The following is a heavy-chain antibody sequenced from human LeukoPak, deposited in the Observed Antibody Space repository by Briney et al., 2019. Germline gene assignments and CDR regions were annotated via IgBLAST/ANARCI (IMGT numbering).Heavy chain of an antibody. V-gene: IGHV1-18*01. CDR2: ISAYNGNT. CDR1: GYTFTSYG. CDR3: ARDAEHYDFWSGYLPPDV. D-gene: IGHD3-3*01. Sequence: GASVKVSCKASGYTFTSYGISWVRQAPGQGLEWMGWISAYNGNTNYAQKLQGRVTMTTDTSTSTAYMELRSLRSDDTAVYYCARDAEHYDFWSGYLPPDVWGKGTTVTVSS. J-gene: IGHJ6*04.